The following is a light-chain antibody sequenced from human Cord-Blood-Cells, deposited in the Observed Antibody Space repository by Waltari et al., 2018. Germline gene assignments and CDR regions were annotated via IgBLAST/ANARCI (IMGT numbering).Light chain of an antibody. CDR1: QSVSSSY. J-gene: IGKJ1*01. Sequence: EIVLTHSPGTLSLSPGERATLSCRASQSVSSSYLAWYQQKPGQAPRLLIYGASSRATGIPDRFSGSGSGTDFTLTISRLEPEDFAVYYCQQYGSSPAKTFGQGTKVEIK. V-gene: IGKV3-20*01. CDR3: QQYGSSPAKT. CDR2: GAS.